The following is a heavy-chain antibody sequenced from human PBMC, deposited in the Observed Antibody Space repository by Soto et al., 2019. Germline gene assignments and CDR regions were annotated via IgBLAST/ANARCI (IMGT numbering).Heavy chain of an antibody. J-gene: IGHJ3*02. D-gene: IGHD2-15*01. V-gene: IGHV1-69*01. CDR1: GGTFSSYA. Sequence: QVQLVQSGAEVKNPGSSVKVSCKASGGTFSSYAISWVRQAPGQGLEWMGGIIPIFGTANYAQKFQGRVTITADESTSTAYMELSSLRSEDTAVYYCARPPGYCSGGSCYSDAFDIWGQGTMVTVSS. CDR2: IIPIFGTA. CDR3: ARPPGYCSGGSCYSDAFDI.